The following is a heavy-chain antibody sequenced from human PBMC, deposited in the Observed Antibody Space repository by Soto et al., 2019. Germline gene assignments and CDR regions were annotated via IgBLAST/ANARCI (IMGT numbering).Heavy chain of an antibody. CDR1: GDRYESYD. J-gene: IGHJ5*02. V-gene: IGHV1-18*01. Sequence: LVEVCCEACGDRYESYDMRWVRHDPGQRLECMVLFTSKGRHTRYALKFQDRVTMTSDTSTSTVYMELRSLTLDDTAVYYCARKVFSPSWLDPWGEGTLVTVSS. CDR2: FTSKGRHT. CDR3: ARKVFSPSWLDP.